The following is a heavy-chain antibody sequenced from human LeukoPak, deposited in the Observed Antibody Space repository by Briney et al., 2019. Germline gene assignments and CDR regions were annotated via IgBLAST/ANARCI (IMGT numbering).Heavy chain of an antibody. CDR3: ATTGYSSGYYLGY. Sequence: KTSETLSLTCAVYGGSFSGYYCSWIRQPPGKGLEWIGEINHIGSTNYNPSLKSRVTISVDTSKNQFSLKLSSVTAADTAVYYCATTGYSSGYYLGYWGQGTLVTVSS. V-gene: IGHV4-34*01. CDR2: INHIGST. CDR1: GGSFSGYY. J-gene: IGHJ4*02. D-gene: IGHD6-19*01.